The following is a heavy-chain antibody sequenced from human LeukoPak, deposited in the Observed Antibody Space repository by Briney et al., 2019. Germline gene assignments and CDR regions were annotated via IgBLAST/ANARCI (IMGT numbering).Heavy chain of an antibody. CDR3: ARVVDLDAFDI. CDR1: GYTFTSYD. CDR2: MNPNSGNT. J-gene: IGHJ3*02. D-gene: IGHD1-26*01. V-gene: IGHV1-8*03. Sequence: ASVKVSCKASGYTFTSYDINWVRQATGQGLEWMGWMNPNSGNTGYAQKFQGRVTITRNTSISTAYMELSSLRSEDTAVYYCARVVDLDAFDIWGQGTMVTVSS.